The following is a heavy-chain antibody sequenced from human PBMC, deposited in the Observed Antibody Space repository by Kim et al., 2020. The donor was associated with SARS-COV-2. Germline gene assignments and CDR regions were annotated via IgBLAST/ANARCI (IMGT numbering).Heavy chain of an antibody. D-gene: IGHD6-19*01. V-gene: IGHV3-13*04. CDR2: IDTDGKT. Sequence: GGSLRLSCAASGFTFSSYDIHWARQPTGKGLEWVSAIDTDGKTYYPGSVKGRFTISRENAKNSVYLQMNSLSAGDTAVYYCVRGGVTGTYGMDVWGLGTTVTVSS. CDR3: VRGGVTGTYGMDV. CDR1: GFTFSSYD. J-gene: IGHJ6*02.